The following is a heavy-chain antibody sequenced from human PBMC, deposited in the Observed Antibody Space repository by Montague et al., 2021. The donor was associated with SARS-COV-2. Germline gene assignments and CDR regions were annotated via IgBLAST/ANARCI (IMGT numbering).Heavy chain of an antibody. D-gene: IGHD3-16*01. CDR3: THYRPSTGGT. V-gene: IGHV2-5*02. CDR1: GFSLTTSGVS. CDR2: IYWDDDK. Sequence: PALVKPTQTLTLTCTFSGFSLTTSGVSVNWIRQPPGKAQEWLALIYWDDDKRYSSSLGSRLTITKDTSKNQVVLTMTNMDPVDTATYFCTHYRPSTGGTWGQGALVTVSS. J-gene: IGHJ5*02.